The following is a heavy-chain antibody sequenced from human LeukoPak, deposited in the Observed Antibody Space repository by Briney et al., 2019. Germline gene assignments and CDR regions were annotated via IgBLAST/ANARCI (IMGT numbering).Heavy chain of an antibody. Sequence: SETLSLTCAVSGYSITSGYYWGWIRQPPGKGLEWIGSIYHSGSTYYNPSLKSRVTISVDTSKNQFSLKLSSVTAADTAVYYCARPGVVAGIRTAGAFDIWGQGTMVTVSS. J-gene: IGHJ3*02. V-gene: IGHV4-38-2*01. CDR3: ARPGVVAGIRTAGAFDI. CDR1: GYSITSGYY. D-gene: IGHD6-19*01. CDR2: IYHSGST.